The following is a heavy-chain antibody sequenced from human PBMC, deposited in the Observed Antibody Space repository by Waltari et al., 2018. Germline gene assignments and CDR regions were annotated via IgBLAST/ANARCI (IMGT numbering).Heavy chain of an antibody. D-gene: IGHD6-13*01. CDR1: GGSISSSNW. CDR2: IYHSGST. Sequence: QVQLQESGPGLVKPSGPLSLTCAVSGGSISSSNWWRWVRQPPGKGLEWIGEIYHSGSTNYNPSLKSRVTISVDKSKNQFSLKLSSVTAADTAVYYCARDLGAAAAGTFDYWGQGTLVTVSS. J-gene: IGHJ4*02. CDR3: ARDLGAAAAGTFDY. V-gene: IGHV4-4*02.